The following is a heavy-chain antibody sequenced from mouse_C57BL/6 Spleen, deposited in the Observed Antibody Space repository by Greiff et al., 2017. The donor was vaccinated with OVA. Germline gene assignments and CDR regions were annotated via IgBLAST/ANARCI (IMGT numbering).Heavy chain of an antibody. V-gene: IGHV1-50*01. CDR2: IDPSDSYT. Sequence: QVQLQQPGAELVKPGASVKLSCKASGYTFTSYWMQWVKQRPGQGLEWIGEIDPSDSYTNYNHKVTGKATYTVYTSSSSAYMQLSSLTSEDSAVYYCAIRYCSLYYFAMDYWGQGTSVTVSS. CDR1: GYTFTSYW. D-gene: IGHD2-14*01. CDR3: AIRYCSLYYFAMDY. J-gene: IGHJ4*01.